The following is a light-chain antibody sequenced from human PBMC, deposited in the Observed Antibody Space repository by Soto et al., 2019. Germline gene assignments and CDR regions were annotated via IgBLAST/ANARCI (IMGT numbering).Light chain of an antibody. J-gene: IGKJ1*01. CDR1: QSVSSRY. CDR2: EAS. CDR3: QQYVRSPPSWT. Sequence: EIVLTQSPGTLSLSPGERATLSCRASQSVSSRYLAWYQQKIGQPPRLLIFEASSRATGIPDRFSGSGSGTDFTLTISSLEPEDFAVYYCQQYVRSPPSWTFGQGNKVEIK. V-gene: IGKV3-20*01.